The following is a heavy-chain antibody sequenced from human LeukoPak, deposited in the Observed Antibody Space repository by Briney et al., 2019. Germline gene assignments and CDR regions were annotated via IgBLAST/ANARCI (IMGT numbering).Heavy chain of an antibody. CDR2: INSDGSST. Sequence: PGGSLRLSCAASGFTFSSYWMHWVRQAPGKGLVWVSRINSDGSSTSYADSVKGRFTISRDNAKNTLFLQMNSLRADDTAVYYCAKDWVVRGVISYWGQGTLVTVSS. CDR3: AKDWVVRGVISY. CDR1: GFTFSSYW. V-gene: IGHV3-74*01. D-gene: IGHD3-10*01. J-gene: IGHJ4*02.